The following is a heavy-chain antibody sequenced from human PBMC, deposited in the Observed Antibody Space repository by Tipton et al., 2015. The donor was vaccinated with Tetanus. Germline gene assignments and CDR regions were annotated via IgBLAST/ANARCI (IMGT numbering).Heavy chain of an antibody. CDR3: ARGGRDAYNNPLGAFDV. CDR2: IYDSGST. D-gene: IGHD5-24*01. CDR1: GGSISSGDYS. J-gene: IGHJ3*01. V-gene: IGHV4-30-2*01. Sequence: TLSLTCAVSGGSISSGDYSWSWIRQPPGKGLEWIGYIYDSGSTYYNPSLKSRVTISEDRSKNQFSLRLRSVAAADTAVYYCARGGRDAYNNPLGAFDVWGRGTTVTVSS.